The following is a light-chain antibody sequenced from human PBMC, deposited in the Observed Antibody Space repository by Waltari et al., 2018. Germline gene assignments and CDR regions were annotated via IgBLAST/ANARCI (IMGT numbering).Light chain of an antibody. V-gene: IGKV3-11*01. CDR3: QQRSNWPIT. J-gene: IGKJ5*01. Sequence: EIVLTQSPATLSLSPGERATLSCSASQSVSSYLTWYQQKPGQAPRLLIYEASHRATGIPARFSGSGSGTDFTLTISSLEPEDFAVYYCQQRSNWPITFGQGTRLEIK. CDR2: EAS. CDR1: QSVSSY.